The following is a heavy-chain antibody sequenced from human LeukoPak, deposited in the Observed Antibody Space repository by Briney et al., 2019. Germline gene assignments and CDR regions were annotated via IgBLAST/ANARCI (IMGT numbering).Heavy chain of an antibody. D-gene: IGHD2-15*01. J-gene: IGHJ3*02. CDR2: ISSSSSNI. Sequence: GGSLRLSCAASGFSFSTYEMNWVRQAPGKGLEWVSYISSSSSNIYYADSVKGRFTISRDNSKNTLYLQMNSLRAEDTAVYYCAREADCSGGSCYRGAFDIWGQGTMVTVSS. CDR1: GFSFSTYE. CDR3: AREADCSGGSCYRGAFDI. V-gene: IGHV3-48*01.